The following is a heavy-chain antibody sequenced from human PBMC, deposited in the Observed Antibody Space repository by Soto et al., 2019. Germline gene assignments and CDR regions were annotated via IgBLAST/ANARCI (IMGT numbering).Heavy chain of an antibody. CDR1: GFTFSSYA. CDR3: AKDKIVAYRSSFRWGY. CDR2: ISGSGGST. D-gene: IGHD6-13*01. J-gene: IGHJ4*02. V-gene: IGHV3-23*01. Sequence: GGSLRLSCAASGFTFSSYAMSWVRQAPGKGLEWVSAISGSGGSTYYADSVKGRFTISRDNSKNTLYLQMNSLRAEDTAVYYCAKDKIVAYRSSFRWGYWGQGTLVTVSS.